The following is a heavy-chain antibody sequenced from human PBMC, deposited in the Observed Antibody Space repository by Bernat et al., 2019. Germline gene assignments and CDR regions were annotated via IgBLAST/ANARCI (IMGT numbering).Heavy chain of an antibody. D-gene: IGHD6-13*01. CDR1: GFTFSSYA. CDR3: AKDCESEGSSWYDAFDI. J-gene: IGHJ3*02. CDR2: ISYDGSNK. Sequence: QVQLVESGGGVVQPGRSLRLSCAASGFTFSSYAMHWVRQAPGKGLEWVAVISYDGSNKYYADSVKGRFTISRDNSKNTLYLQMNSLRAEDTAVYYCAKDCESEGSSWYDAFDIWGQGTMVTVSS. V-gene: IGHV3-30-3*01.